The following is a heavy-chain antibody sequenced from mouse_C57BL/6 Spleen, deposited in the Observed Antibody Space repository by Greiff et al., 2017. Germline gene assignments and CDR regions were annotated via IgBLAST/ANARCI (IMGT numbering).Heavy chain of an antibody. D-gene: IGHD4-1*01. V-gene: IGHV1-15*01. Sequence: VQLQQSGAELVRPGASVTLSCKASGYTFTDYEMHWVKQTPVHGLEWIGAIDPETGGTAYNQKFKGKAILTADKSSSTAYMELRSLTSEDSAVYYCTRVWGALYYFDYWGQGTTLTVSS. CDR3: TRVWGALYYFDY. CDR1: GYTFTDYE. J-gene: IGHJ2*01. CDR2: IDPETGGT.